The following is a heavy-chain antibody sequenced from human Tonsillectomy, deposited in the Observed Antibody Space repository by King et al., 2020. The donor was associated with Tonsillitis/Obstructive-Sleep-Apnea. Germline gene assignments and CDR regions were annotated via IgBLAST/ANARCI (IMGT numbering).Heavy chain of an antibody. CDR1: RFTFSSYA. V-gene: IGHV3-30*15. Sequence: VQLVESGGGVVQPGRSLRLSCAASRFTFSSYAMHWVRQVPGKGLEWVAVISYDGGNKYYADSVKGRFTISRDNSKNTLYLQMSSLRAEDTAVYYCAREDGYCSGGSCYSKAFDIWGQGTMVTVSS. CDR2: ISYDGGNK. D-gene: IGHD2-15*01. J-gene: IGHJ3*02. CDR3: AREDGYCSGGSCYSKAFDI.